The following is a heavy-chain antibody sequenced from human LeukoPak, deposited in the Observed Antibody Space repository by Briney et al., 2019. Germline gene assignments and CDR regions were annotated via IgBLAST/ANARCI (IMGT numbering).Heavy chain of an antibody. V-gene: IGHV3-23*01. CDR2: ISGSGGST. D-gene: IGHD3-3*01. J-gene: IGHJ6*02. CDR1: GYIFSSYA. CDR3: ARDPPRDFWSGPNYYYYGMDV. Sequence: GGSLRLSCAASGYIFSSYAMSWVRQAPGKGLEWVSGISGSGGSTYYADSVKGRSTISRDNSKNTLYLQMNSLRAEDTAVYYCARDPPRDFWSGPNYYYYGMDVWGQGTTVTVSS.